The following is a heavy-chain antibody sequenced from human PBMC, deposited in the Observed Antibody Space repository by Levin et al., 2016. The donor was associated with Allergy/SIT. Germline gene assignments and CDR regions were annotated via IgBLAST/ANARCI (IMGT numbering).Heavy chain of an antibody. V-gene: IGHV1-18*01. D-gene: IGHD6-13*01. Sequence: WVRQAPGQGLEWMGWISAYNGNTNYAQKLQGRVTMTTDTSTSTAYMELRSLRSDDTAVYYCARDGARTSSSWQTYYYYGMDVWGQGTTVTVSS. CDR2: ISAYNGNT. CDR3: ARDGARTSSSWQTYYYYGMDV. J-gene: IGHJ6*02.